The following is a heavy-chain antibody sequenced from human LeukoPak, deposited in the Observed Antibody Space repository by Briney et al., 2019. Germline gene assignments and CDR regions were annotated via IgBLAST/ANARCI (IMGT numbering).Heavy chain of an antibody. Sequence: SETLSLTCAVYGGSFSGYYWSWIRQPPGKGLEWIGEINHSGSTNYNPSLKSRVTISVDTSKNQFSLKLSSVTAADTAVYYCARGAMEARLTMVRGAPRFDPWGQGTLVTVSS. V-gene: IGHV4-34*01. J-gene: IGHJ5*02. CDR1: GGSFSGYY. CDR3: ARGAMEARLTMVRGAPRFDP. CDR2: INHSGST. D-gene: IGHD3-10*01.